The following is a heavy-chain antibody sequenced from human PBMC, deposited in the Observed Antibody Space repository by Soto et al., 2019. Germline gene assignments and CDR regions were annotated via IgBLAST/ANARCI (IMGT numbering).Heavy chain of an antibody. V-gene: IGHV1-69*01. J-gene: IGHJ4*02. Sequence: CKYPRVAKKSKALCCVQQAPGQGLEWMGGIIPIFGTANYAQKSQGRVTITADESTSTAYMELSSLRSEDTAVYYCARVSRGNYFDYWGQGTLVTVSS. CDR3: ARVSRGNYFDY. CDR1: RVAKKSKA. D-gene: IGHD2-15*01. CDR2: IIPIFGTA.